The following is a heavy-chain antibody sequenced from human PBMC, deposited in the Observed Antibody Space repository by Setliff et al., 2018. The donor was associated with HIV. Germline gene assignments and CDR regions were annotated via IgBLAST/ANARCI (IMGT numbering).Heavy chain of an antibody. J-gene: IGHJ1*01. D-gene: IGHD3-22*01. CDR1: GYRFNTYG. CDR2: ISPYNGDT. CDR3: VRGVTRDISGYYRDEYFQH. V-gene: IGHV1-18*01. Sequence: ASVKVSCKASGYRFNTYGISWVRQAPGQGLEWMGWISPYNGDTRFAQSLQGRVTLTTDTSMNTAYMEMRTLRSDDTAVYYCVRGVTRDISGYYRDEYFQHWGQGTPVTVSS.